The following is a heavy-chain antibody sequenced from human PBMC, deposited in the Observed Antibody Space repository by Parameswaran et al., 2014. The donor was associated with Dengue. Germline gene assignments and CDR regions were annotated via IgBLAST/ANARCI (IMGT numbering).Heavy chain of an antibody. V-gene: IGHV5-51*01. CDR3: ARLTYGDVYIDY. Sequence: VRQMPGKGLEWMGIIYPGDSDTRYSPSFQGQVTISADKSISTAYLQWSSLKASDTAMYYCARLTYGDVYIDYWGQGTLVTVSS. CDR2: IYPGDSDT. J-gene: IGHJ4*02. D-gene: IGHD4-17*01.